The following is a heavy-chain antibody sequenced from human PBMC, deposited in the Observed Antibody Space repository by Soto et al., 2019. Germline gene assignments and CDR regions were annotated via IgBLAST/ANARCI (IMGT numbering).Heavy chain of an antibody. CDR3: ATRHYYDSRGYPMSEDY. CDR2: LYSGGST. J-gene: IGHJ4*02. CDR1: GFTVSSNY. D-gene: IGHD3-22*01. V-gene: IGHV3-53*04. Sequence: EVQLVESGGGLVQPGGSLRLSCAASGFTVSSNYMSWVRQAPGKGLEWVSVLYSGGSTYYADSVKGRFTISRHNSKNTLYLQMNSLRAEDTAVYYCATRHYYDSRGYPMSEDYWGQGTLVTVSS.